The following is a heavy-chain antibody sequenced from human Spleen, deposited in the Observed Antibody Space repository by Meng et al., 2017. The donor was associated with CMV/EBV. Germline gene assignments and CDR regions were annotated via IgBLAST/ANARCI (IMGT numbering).Heavy chain of an antibody. D-gene: IGHD5-18*01. V-gene: IGHV1-18*01. J-gene: IGHJ4*02. CDR1: GYTFTSYG. CDR3: ARDSGDTAMFSPNDY. Sequence: ASVKVSCKASGYTFTSYGISWVRQAPGQGLEWMGWISAYIGNTNYAQKLQGRVTMTTDTSTSTAYMELRSLRSDDTAVYYCARDSGDTAMFSPNDYWGQGTLVTVSS. CDR2: ISAYIGNT.